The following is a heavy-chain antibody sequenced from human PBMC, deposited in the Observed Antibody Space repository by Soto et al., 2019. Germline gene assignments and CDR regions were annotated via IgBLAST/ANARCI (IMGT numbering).Heavy chain of an antibody. D-gene: IGHD2-15*01. CDR3: ARGGGVVVAAIDAFDI. J-gene: IGHJ3*02. Sequence: SETLSLTCTVSGGSISSYHWSWIRQPPGKGLEWIGYIYYSGSTKYNPSLKSRVTISVDTSKNQFSLKLSSVTAADTAVYYCARGGGVVVAAIDAFDIWGQGTMVTVSS. CDR2: IYYSGST. CDR1: GGSISSYH. V-gene: IGHV4-59*12.